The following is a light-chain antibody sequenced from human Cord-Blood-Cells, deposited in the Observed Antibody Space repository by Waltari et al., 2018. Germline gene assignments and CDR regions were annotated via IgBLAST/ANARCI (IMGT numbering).Light chain of an antibody. J-gene: IGLJ3*02. CDR2: DVS. CDR3: SSYTSSSTLT. Sequence: QSALTQPASVSGSPGQSITISCTGTRSDVGGYNYVSWYQQHPGKAPKLMIYDVSNRPSGVSNRFSGSKSGNTASLTISGLQAEDEADYYCSSYTSSSTLTFGQGTK. V-gene: IGLV2-14*01. CDR1: RSDVGGYNY.